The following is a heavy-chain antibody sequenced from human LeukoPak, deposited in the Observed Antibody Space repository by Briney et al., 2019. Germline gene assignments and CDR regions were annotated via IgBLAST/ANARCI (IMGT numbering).Heavy chain of an antibody. J-gene: IGHJ4*02. CDR2: ISDSGSDT. CDR3: AKRVPYSSSSVYFDS. CDR1: GFTFSTYG. V-gene: IGHV3-23*01. Sequence: PGGSLRLSCAASGFTFSTYGMSWVRQAPGKGLEWFSAISDSGSDTYYADSVKGRFTISRDNSKNTLYLQMNSLRAEDTAVYYCAKRVPYSSSSVYFDSWGQGTLVTVSS. D-gene: IGHD6-6*01.